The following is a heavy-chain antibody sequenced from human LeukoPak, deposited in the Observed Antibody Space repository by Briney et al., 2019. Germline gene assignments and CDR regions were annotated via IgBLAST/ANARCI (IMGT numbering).Heavy chain of an antibody. D-gene: IGHD4-23*01. CDR2: ISTSSSYI. Sequence: GGSLRPSCAAYGFTFSSYSMNWVRQAPGKGLEWVSFISTSSSYIYYADSVKGRFTISRDNAKNSLYLEMNSLRAGDTAVYFCAIGRPWELLGATENWGQGTQVTVSS. J-gene: IGHJ4*02. CDR3: AIGRPWELLGATEN. V-gene: IGHV3-21*04. CDR1: GFTFSSYS.